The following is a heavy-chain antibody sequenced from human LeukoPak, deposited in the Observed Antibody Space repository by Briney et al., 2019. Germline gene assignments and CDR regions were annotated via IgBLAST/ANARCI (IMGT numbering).Heavy chain of an antibody. V-gene: IGHV3-30-3*01. D-gene: IGHD2-2*01. Sequence: PGGSLRLSCAASGFTFSSYAMHWVRQAPGKGLEWVAVISYDGSNKYYADSVKGRFTISRDNSKNTLYLQMNSLRAEDTAVYCCARALVVVPADYYYYGMDVWGQGTTVTVSS. J-gene: IGHJ6*02. CDR2: ISYDGSNK. CDR3: ARALVVVPADYYYYGMDV. CDR1: GFTFSSYA.